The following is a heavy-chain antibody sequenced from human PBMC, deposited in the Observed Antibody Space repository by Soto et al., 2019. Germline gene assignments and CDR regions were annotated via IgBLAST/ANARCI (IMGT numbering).Heavy chain of an antibody. J-gene: IGHJ2*01. Sequence: WIRQPPGKALEWLALIYWNDDKRYSPSLKSRLTITKDTSKNQVVLTMTNMDPVDTATYYCAHSGVFYFNDTSTTEIYTLSLHDASSDL. D-gene: IGHD3-10*01. CDR2: IYWNDDK. V-gene: IGHV2-5*01. CDR3: AHSGVFYFNDTSTTEIYTLSLHDASSDL.